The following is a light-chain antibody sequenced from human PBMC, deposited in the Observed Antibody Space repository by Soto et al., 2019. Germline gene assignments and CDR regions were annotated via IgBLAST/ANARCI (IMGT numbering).Light chain of an antibody. CDR1: QNIYSN. V-gene: IGKV3-15*01. Sequence: ILMTQSLASLSVSPGERATLSGRASQNIYSNIAWYQQRPGQAPRLLIYRASTRATGIPARFSGSGSGTDFTLTISGLQSEDFAVYYCQQYNNWPQTFGQGTKVDI. CDR3: QQYNNWPQT. J-gene: IGKJ1*01. CDR2: RAS.